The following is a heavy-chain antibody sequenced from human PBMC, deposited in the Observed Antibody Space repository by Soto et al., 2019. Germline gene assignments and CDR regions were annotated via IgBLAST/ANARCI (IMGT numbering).Heavy chain of an antibody. CDR1: GGSISSSSYY. CDR3: AFDSSGYYYSPYYFDY. V-gene: IGHV4-39*01. Sequence: SETLSLTCTVSGGSISSSSYYWGWIRQPPGKGLEWIGSIYYSGSTYYNPSLKSRVTISVDTSKNQFSLKLSSVTAADTAVYYCAFDSSGYYYSPYYFDYWGQGTLVTVSS. J-gene: IGHJ4*02. CDR2: IYYSGST. D-gene: IGHD3-22*01.